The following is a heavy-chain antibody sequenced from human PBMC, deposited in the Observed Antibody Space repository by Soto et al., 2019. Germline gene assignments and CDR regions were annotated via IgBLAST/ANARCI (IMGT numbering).Heavy chain of an antibody. V-gene: IGHV3-33*01. CDR2: IWYDGSNK. CDR3: ASVDYDTSGYYLPSDY. D-gene: IGHD3-22*01. J-gene: IGHJ4*02. CDR1: GFIFSSYG. Sequence: QVQLVESGGGVVQPGRSLRLSCAASGFIFSSYGMHWVRQAPGKGLEWVAVIWYDGSNKYYADSVKGRFTISRDNSKNTLCLQMNSLIAEDTAVYYCASVDYDTSGYYLPSDYWGQGALVTVSS.